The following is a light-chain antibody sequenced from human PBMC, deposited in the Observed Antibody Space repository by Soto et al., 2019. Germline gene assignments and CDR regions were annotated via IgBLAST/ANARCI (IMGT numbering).Light chain of an antibody. J-gene: IGKJ4*01. V-gene: IGKV3-15*01. Sequence: IVVTQAPATLSVSPWERATLSCRASQNIYSNVAWYQQRPGQAPRLLIYRASTRAPGIPARFSGSGSGTDFTLTISSLEPEDFAVYYCQQYNNWPRALTFGGGTKVDIK. CDR2: RAS. CDR3: QQYNNWPRALT. CDR1: QNIYSN.